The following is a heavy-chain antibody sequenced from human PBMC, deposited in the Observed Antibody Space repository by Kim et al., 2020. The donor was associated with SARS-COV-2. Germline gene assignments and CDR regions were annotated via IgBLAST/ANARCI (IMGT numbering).Heavy chain of an antibody. Sequence: NYAQRFQGWVTMTRDTSISTAYMELSRLRSDDTAVYYCARVMGDSGYDPWGQGTLVTVSS. J-gene: IGHJ5*02. CDR3: ARVMGDSGYDP. D-gene: IGHD5-12*01. V-gene: IGHV1-2*04.